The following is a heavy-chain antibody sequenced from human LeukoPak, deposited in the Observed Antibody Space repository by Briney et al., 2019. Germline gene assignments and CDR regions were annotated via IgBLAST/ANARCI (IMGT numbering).Heavy chain of an antibody. Sequence: GGSLRLSCAASGFTFSSYAMHWVRQAPGKGLEWVAVISYDGSNKYYADSVKGRFTISRDNSKNTLYLQMNSLRAEDTAVYYCARDLYDSSGSADYWGQGTLVTVSS. CDR1: GFTFSSYA. CDR3: ARDLYDSSGSADY. J-gene: IGHJ4*02. D-gene: IGHD3-22*01. V-gene: IGHV3-30-3*01. CDR2: ISYDGSNK.